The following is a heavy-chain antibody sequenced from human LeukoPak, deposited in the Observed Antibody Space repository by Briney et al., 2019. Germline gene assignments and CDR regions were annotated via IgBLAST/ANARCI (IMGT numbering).Heavy chain of an antibody. D-gene: IGHD6-19*01. V-gene: IGHV3-11*01. CDR3: AKLSGAVAGTLDY. J-gene: IGHJ4*02. CDR2: ISSSGSTI. Sequence: PGGSLRLSCAASGFTFSDYYMSWIRQAPEKGLEWVSYISSSGSTIYYADSVKGRFTISRDNAKNSLYLQMNSLRAEDTAVYYCAKLSGAVAGTLDYWGQGTLVTVSS. CDR1: GFTFSDYY.